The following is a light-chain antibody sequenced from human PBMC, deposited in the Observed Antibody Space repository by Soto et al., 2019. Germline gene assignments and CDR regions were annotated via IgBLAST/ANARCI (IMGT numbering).Light chain of an antibody. V-gene: IGLV2-11*01. J-gene: IGLJ3*02. Sequence: QAVVTQPRSVSGSPGQSVTISCTGTSSDVGGYNYVSWYRQHPGKAPKLMIYDVTKRPSGVPDRFSGSKSGNTASLTISGLQAEDEADYYCCSSAGTYTAVFGGGTKLTVL. CDR2: DVT. CDR3: CSSAGTYTAV. CDR1: SSDVGGYNY.